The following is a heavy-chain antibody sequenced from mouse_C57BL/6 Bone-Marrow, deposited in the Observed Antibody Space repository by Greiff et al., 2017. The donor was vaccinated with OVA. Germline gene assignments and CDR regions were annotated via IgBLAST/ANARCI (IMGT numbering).Heavy chain of an antibody. D-gene: IGHD6-5*01. V-gene: IGHV1-16*01. J-gene: IGHJ3*01. CDR2: INLFNGIT. CDR1: GYSFSRYK. Sequence: VQLKQSGPKVVNAGASVKLSCKSSGYSFSRYKMECVKQSHVKSLEWIEHINLFNGITNYNGNFKSKATLTVDISSSTAYMELSRLTSEDSEVYYCARRGICVGPFAYWGQGTLVTVSA. CDR3: ARRGICVGPFAY.